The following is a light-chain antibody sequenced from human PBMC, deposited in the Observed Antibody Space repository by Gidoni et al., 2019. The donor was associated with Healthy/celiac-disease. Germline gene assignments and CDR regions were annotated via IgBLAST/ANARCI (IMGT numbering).Light chain of an antibody. CDR3: QQRSNWDT. Sequence: EIVLTQSPATLSLSPGERATLTCRSSQIVSSYLAWYQQKPGQAPRLLIYDASNRATGIPARFSGSGSGTDFTITISSLEPEDFAVYYCQQRSNWDTFGQGTKLEIK. V-gene: IGKV3-11*01. J-gene: IGKJ2*01. CDR1: QIVSSY. CDR2: DAS.